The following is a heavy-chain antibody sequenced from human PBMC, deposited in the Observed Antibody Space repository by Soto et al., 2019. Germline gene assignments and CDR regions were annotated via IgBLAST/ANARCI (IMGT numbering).Heavy chain of an antibody. CDR3: ARDSSLYCTRDRCFRDFDF. CDR2: IIPIYGTT. V-gene: IGHV1-69*06. D-gene: IGHD2-8*02. CDR1: GDTFNKYS. Sequence: HVQLVQSGAEVKKPGSSLKVSCTASGDTFNKYSISWVRQVPGQGLEWMGGIIPIYGTTHYARRFEDIVTITADTSTSTAYMEPRSLSSEDTAISYCARDSSLYCTRDRCFRDFDFWGQGALVTVSS. J-gene: IGHJ4*02.